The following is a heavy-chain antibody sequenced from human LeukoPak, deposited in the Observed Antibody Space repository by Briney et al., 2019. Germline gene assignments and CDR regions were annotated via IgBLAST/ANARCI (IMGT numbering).Heavy chain of an antibody. CDR1: GFTFSSYA. Sequence: GGSLRLSCAASGFTFSSYAMSWVRQAPGKGLEWVSAISGSGGSTYYADSVKGRFTISRDNAKNSLYLQMNSLRAEDTAVYYCAREVWIQLWENQAYYYYYYMDVWGKGTTVTVSS. D-gene: IGHD5-18*01. CDR3: AREVWIQLWENQAYYYYYYMDV. J-gene: IGHJ6*03. V-gene: IGHV3-23*01. CDR2: ISGSGGST.